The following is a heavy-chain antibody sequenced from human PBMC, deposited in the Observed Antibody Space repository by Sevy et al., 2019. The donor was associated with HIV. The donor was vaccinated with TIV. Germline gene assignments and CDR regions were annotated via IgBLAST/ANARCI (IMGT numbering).Heavy chain of an antibody. Sequence: GGSLRLSCAASGFTFGNYAMSWVRQAPGKGLEWVSSISRTGGSTYYADSVKGRFTISRDNSKNTLYLQMNSLRAEDTAVYYCAKVDVVVPVADYGSDVWGQGTTVTVSS. D-gene: IGHD2-2*01. CDR2: ISRTGGST. V-gene: IGHV3-23*01. CDR1: GFTFGNYA. CDR3: AKVDVVVPVADYGSDV. J-gene: IGHJ6*01.